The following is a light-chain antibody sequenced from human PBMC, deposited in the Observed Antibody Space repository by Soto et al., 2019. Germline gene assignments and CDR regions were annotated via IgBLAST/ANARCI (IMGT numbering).Light chain of an antibody. CDR3: SSYTSSNTVVL. J-gene: IGLJ2*01. Sequence: SALTQPASVSGSPGQSITMSCTGTHSDVGGYNYVSWYQQHPGKAPKLIIFDVIIRPSGVSNRFSGSKSDNTASLTISGLQAEDEADYYCSSYTSSNTVVLFGGGTKVTVL. CDR2: DVI. CDR1: HSDVGGYNY. V-gene: IGLV2-14*03.